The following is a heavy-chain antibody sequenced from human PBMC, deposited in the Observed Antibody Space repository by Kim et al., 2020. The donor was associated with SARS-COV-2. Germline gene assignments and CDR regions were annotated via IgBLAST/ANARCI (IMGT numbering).Heavy chain of an antibody. CDR2: TTHSGST. D-gene: IGHD2-21*01. Sequence: SETLSLTCTVSGASITSGNYYWTWIRQHPEKGLEWIGYTTHSGSTQNNPSLRTQFDISVDTSVNQFSLKLTSVDAADTAVYFCARIICSGVGCFPDHWGQGTLVTVTS. CDR3: ARIICSGVGCFPDH. J-gene: IGHJ5*02. V-gene: IGHV4-31*01. CDR1: GASITSGNYY.